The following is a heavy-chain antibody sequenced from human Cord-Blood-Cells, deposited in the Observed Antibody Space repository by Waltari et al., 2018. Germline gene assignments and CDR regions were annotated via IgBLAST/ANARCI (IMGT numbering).Heavy chain of an antibody. CDR1: GFTFSGIP. CDR2: ISGSGGST. V-gene: IGHV3-23*01. D-gene: IGHD4-4*01. Sequence: EVQLLESGGGLVQPGGSLRPSFAASGFTFSGIPMSWVRQAPGKGLEWVSAISGSGGSTYYADSVKGRFTISRDNSKNTLYLQMNSLRAEDTAVYYCAKDTVTAFDIWGQGTMVTVSS. J-gene: IGHJ3*02. CDR3: AKDTVTAFDI.